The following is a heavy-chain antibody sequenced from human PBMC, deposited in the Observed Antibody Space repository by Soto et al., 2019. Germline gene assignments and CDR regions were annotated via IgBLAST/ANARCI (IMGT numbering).Heavy chain of an antibody. D-gene: IGHD6-6*01. Sequence: ASVKVSCKASGFSFTGYYIHWLRQAPGQGLEWMGWINAHSGGTEYAQKFQGRVTLTRDTSIAAAYLTLTSLTSDDTALYYCAKDLTRQLAYWLDPWGQGTQVTVSS. J-gene: IGHJ5*02. CDR3: AKDLTRQLAYWLDP. CDR1: GFSFTGYY. CDR2: INAHSGGT. V-gene: IGHV1-2*02.